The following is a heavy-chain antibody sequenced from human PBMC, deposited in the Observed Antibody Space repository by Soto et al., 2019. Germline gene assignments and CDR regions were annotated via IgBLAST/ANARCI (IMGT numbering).Heavy chain of an antibody. CDR3: ASQVGNNY. V-gene: IGHV3-74*01. D-gene: IGHD1-26*01. CDR1: GFTFSSYW. CDR2: INNDGSST. J-gene: IGHJ4*02. Sequence: EVQLVESGGGLVQPGGSLRLSCAASGFTFSSYWMHWVRQVPGKGLVWVSRINNDGSSTNYADSVKGRFTISRDNSKNTLYLQMNSLRAEDTAVYSCASQVGNNYWGQGTLVTVSS.